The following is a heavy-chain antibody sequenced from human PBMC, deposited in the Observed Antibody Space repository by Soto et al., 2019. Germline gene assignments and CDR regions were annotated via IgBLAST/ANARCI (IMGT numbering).Heavy chain of an antibody. D-gene: IGHD3-22*01. CDR3: ARLQYYYDSSVH. CDR2: ISSSSSTI. V-gene: IGHV3-48*01. J-gene: IGHJ4*02. Sequence: GSLRLSCAASGFTFSSYSMNWVRQAPGKGLEWVSYISSSSSTIYYADSVKGRFTISRDNAKNSLYLQMNSLRAEDTAVYYCARLQYYYDSSVHWGQGTLVTVST. CDR1: GFTFSSYS.